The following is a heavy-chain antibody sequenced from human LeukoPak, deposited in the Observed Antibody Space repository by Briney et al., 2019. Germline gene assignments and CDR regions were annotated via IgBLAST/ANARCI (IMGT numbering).Heavy chain of an antibody. V-gene: IGHV3-73*01. J-gene: IGHJ5*02. Sequence: GGSLRLSCAASGFTFSGSAMHWVRQASGKGLEWVGRIRSKANSYATAYAASVKGRFTISRDDSKNTAYLQMNSLKTEDAAVYYCTRLMAGFDPWGQGTLVTVSS. CDR3: TRLMAGFDP. CDR2: IRSKANSYAT. D-gene: IGHD2-8*01. CDR1: GFTFSGSA.